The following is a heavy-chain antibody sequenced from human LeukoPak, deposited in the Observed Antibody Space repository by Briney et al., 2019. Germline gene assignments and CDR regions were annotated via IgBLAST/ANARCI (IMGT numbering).Heavy chain of an antibody. CDR3: ARRGRHYYDSSGSDY. CDR1: GFTFSSYS. CDR2: ISSSSSTI. D-gene: IGHD3-22*01. J-gene: IGHJ4*02. Sequence: GGSLRLSCAASGFTFSSYSMTWVRQAPGKGLEWVSYISSSSSTIYYADSVKGRFTISRDNAKNSLYLQMNSLRAEDTAVYYCARRGRHYYDSSGSDYWGQGTLVTVSS. V-gene: IGHV3-48*01.